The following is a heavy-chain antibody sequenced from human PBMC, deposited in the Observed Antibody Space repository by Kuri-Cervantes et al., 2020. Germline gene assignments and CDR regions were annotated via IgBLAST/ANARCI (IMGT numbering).Heavy chain of an antibody. J-gene: IGHJ4*02. CDR3: ARRGLGYCSSTSCDYFDY. V-gene: IGHV3-30-3*01. CDR1: GFTVSSYA. CDR2: ILYDGSNK. Sequence: GGSLRLSCAASGFTVSSYAMHWVRQAPGKGLEWVAVILYDGSNKYYADSVKGRFTISRDNSKNTLYLQMNSLRAEDTAVYYCARRGLGYCSSTSCDYFDYWGQGTLVTVSS. D-gene: IGHD2-2*01.